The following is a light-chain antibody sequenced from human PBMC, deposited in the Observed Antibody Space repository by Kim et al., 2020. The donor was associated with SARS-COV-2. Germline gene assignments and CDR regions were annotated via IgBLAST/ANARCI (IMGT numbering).Light chain of an antibody. CDR3: QQGYSSPQIT. V-gene: IGKV1-39*01. CDR1: QKISIH. J-gene: IGKJ5*01. Sequence: SWGDRVMITCRASQKISIHLNWYQHKPGKAPKLLIYAASSLQSGVPSRFSGSGSGTDFTLTISTLQPEDFATYYCQQGYSSPQITFGQGTRLEIK. CDR2: AAS.